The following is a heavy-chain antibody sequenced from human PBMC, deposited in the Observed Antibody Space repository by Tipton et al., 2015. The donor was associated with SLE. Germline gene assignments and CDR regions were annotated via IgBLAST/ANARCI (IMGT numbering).Heavy chain of an antibody. CDR3: ARIPGQCRDWYFDL. V-gene: IGHV4-34*01. CDR1: GGSFSGYY. J-gene: IGHJ2*01. CDR2: INHSGST. D-gene: IGHD6-19*01. Sequence: TLSLTCAVYGGSFSGYYWSWIRQPPGKGLEWIGEINHSGSTNYNPSLKSRVTISVDTSKNQFSLKLSSVTAADTAVYYCARIPGQCRDWYFDLWGRGTLVTVSS.